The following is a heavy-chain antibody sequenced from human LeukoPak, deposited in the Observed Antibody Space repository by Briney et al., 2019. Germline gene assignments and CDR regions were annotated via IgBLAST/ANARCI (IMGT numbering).Heavy chain of an antibody. CDR1: GFTFSSYG. CDR2: IRLDGSTI. Sequence: GGSRRLSCAASGFTFSSYGMHWVRQAPGKGLEWVAFIRLDGSTIFYADSVKGRFTISRDNSKNMLYLQMNTLIVEDTAVYYCAKTGFRWGEFFYYMDVWGKETTVTVSS. J-gene: IGHJ6*03. CDR3: AKTGFRWGEFFYYMDV. V-gene: IGHV3-30*02. D-gene: IGHD1-14*01.